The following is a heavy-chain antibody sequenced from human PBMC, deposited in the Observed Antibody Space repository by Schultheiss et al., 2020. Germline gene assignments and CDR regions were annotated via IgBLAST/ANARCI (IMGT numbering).Heavy chain of an antibody. V-gene: IGHV1-2*02. D-gene: IGHD1-26*01. CDR2: INPNSCGT. Sequence: ASVKVSCKASGYTFTGYYMHWVRQAPGQGLEWMGWINPNSCGTDYAQKFQGRVTMTRDTSISTAYMELSRLRSDDTAVYYCASNLQYSGSYYPYYFDYWGQGTLVTVSS. CDR3: ASNLQYSGSYYPYYFDY. J-gene: IGHJ4*02. CDR1: GYTFTGYY.